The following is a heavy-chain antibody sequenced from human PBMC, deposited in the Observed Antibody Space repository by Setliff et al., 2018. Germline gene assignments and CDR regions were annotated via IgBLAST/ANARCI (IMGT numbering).Heavy chain of an antibody. CDR1: GGSISSSSYY. J-gene: IGHJ6*02. Sequence: SDTLSLTCTVSGGSISSSSYYWGWIRQPPGKGLEWIGSIYYSGSTYYNPSLKSRVTISVDTSKNQFSLKLSSVTAADTAVYYCARVAAYSSSWYNYYYGMDVWGQGTTVTVSS. D-gene: IGHD6-13*01. CDR3: ARVAAYSSSWYNYYYGMDV. V-gene: IGHV4-39*07. CDR2: IYYSGST.